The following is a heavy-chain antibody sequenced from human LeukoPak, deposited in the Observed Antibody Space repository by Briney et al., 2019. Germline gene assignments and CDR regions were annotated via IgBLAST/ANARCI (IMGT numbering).Heavy chain of an antibody. CDR1: GFTFTTYA. V-gene: IGHV3-23*01. CDR2: ISGNGGGT. J-gene: IGHJ3*01. D-gene: IGHD4-17*01. CDR3: AKDPNGDHVGAFDF. Sequence: GGSLRLSCAASGFTFTTYAMIWVRQAPGKGLEWVSAISGNGGGTHYADSVKGRFTISRDNSKNTLYLQMHSLRAEDTAVYFCAKDPNGDHVGAFDFWGQGTMVTVSS.